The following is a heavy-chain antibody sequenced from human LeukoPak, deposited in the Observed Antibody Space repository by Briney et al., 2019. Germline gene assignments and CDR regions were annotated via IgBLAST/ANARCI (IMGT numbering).Heavy chain of an antibody. J-gene: IGHJ4*02. D-gene: IGHD3-22*01. CDR2: INPNSGGT. Sequence: ASVKVSCKASGYTFTGYYMHWVRQAPGQGLEWMGWINPNSGGTNYAQKFQGWVTMTRDTSISTAYMELSRLRSDDTAVYYCARGSLMYYYDSSGYYYVYWGQGTLVTVSS. CDR1: GYTFTGYY. V-gene: IGHV1-2*04. CDR3: ARGSLMYYYDSSGYYYVY.